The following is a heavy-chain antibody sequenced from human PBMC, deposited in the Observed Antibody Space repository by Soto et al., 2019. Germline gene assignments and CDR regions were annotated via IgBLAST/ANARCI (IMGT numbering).Heavy chain of an antibody. CDR3: ARSMAPYCSSTSCYRLGGMDV. J-gene: IGHJ6*02. CDR2: INPNSGGT. V-gene: IGHV1-2*02. D-gene: IGHD2-2*01. Sequence: QVQLVQSGAEVKKPGASVKVSCKASGYTFTGYYMHCVRQAPGQGLEWMGWINPNSGGTNYAQKFQGRVTMTRDTSISTAYMELSRLRSDDTAVYYCARSMAPYCSSTSCYRLGGMDVWGQGTTVTVSS. CDR1: GYTFTGYY.